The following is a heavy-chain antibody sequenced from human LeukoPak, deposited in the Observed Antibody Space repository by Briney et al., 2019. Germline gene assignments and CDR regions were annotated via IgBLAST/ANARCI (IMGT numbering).Heavy chain of an antibody. CDR2: IYYSGST. J-gene: IGHJ4*02. CDR1: GGSISTYY. D-gene: IGHD2-21*02. Sequence: SETLSLTCTVSGGSISTYYWNWIRQPPGKGLEWIGNIYYSGSTKYNPSLKSRITISVDTSKNQFSLKLSSVTAADTAVYYCGGGGGGTAYFDYWGQGTLVTVSS. CDR3: GGGGGGTAYFDY. V-gene: IGHV4-59*01.